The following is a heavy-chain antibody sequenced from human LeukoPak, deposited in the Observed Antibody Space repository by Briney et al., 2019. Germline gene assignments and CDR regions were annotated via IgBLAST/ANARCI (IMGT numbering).Heavy chain of an antibody. CDR2: ISGSGNFI. J-gene: IGHJ3*02. Sequence: PGGSLRLSCAASGFTFTSYTMNWVRQAPGKGLEWISHISGSGNFIYYADSVEGRFTISSDNAKNSLYLQMNSLGVEDTALYYCARVRSVGGNPHAFNIWGQGTMVTVSS. CDR3: ARVRSVGGNPHAFNI. D-gene: IGHD4-23*01. V-gene: IGHV3-21*05. CDR1: GFTFTSYT.